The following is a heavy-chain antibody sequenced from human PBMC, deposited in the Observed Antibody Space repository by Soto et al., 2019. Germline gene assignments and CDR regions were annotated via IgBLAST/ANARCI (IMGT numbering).Heavy chain of an antibody. Sequence: QVQVVQSGDEVKKPGASVKVSCKASGYTFTNYGFSWVRQAPGQGLEWMGWISGYNGNTKYAEKXXXXXXXXXXXXXXXXXXXXXXXXXXXXXXXXXXXXXXXXXXXXXXXVWGQGTAVTVSS. V-gene: IGHV1-18*01. CDR1: GYTFTNYG. J-gene: IGHJ6*02. CDR3: XXXXXXXXXXXXXXV. CDR2: ISGYNGNT.